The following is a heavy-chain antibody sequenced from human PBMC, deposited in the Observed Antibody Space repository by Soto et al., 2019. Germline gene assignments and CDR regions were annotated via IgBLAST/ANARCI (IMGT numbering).Heavy chain of an antibody. Sequence: SETLSLTCTVSGGSISSSSYYWGWIRQPPGKGLEWIGSIYYSGSTYYNPSLKSRVTISVDTSKNQFSLKLSSVTAADTAVYYCARSLRRRITIIVVVITIDAFDIWGQGTMVTVSS. CDR2: IYYSGST. CDR3: ARSLRRRITIIVVVITIDAFDI. D-gene: IGHD3-22*01. V-gene: IGHV4-39*01. CDR1: GGSISSSSYY. J-gene: IGHJ3*02.